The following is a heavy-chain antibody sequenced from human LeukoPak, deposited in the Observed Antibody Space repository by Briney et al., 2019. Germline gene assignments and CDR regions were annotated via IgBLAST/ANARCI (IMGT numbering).Heavy chain of an antibody. V-gene: IGHV3-64*01. Sequence: PGGSLRLSCVASGFTFSSYAMHWVRQAPGKGLEYVSAISNNGGSTYYANSVKGRFTISRDNSKNTPSLQMGSLRAEDKAVYYCARGDSGSHLDYWGQGSLVTVSS. CDR2: ISNNGGST. J-gene: IGHJ4*02. CDR1: GFTFSSYA. CDR3: ARGDSGSHLDY. D-gene: IGHD1-26*01.